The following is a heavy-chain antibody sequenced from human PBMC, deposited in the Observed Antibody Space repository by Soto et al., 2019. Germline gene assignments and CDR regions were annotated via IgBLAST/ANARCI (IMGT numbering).Heavy chain of an antibody. Sequence: EVQLVESGGGLVQPGRSLRLSCAASGFTFDDYAMHWVRQAPGKGLEWVSGISWNSGSIGYADSVKGRFTISRDNAKNSLSLQRNSLRAEDTALYHCAKDRVRIWYCSGGSCYYPGVTAFDIWGQGTMVTVSS. CDR2: ISWNSGSI. CDR3: AKDRVRIWYCSGGSCYYPGVTAFDI. V-gene: IGHV3-9*01. D-gene: IGHD2-15*01. CDR1: GFTFDDYA. J-gene: IGHJ3*02.